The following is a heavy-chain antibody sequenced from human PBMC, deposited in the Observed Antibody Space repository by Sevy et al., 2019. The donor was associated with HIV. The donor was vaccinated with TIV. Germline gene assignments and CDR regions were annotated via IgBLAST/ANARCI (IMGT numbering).Heavy chain of an antibody. CDR3: ARGYHFANSGSEWGLDP. CDR2: GHYSGII. J-gene: IGHJ5*02. D-gene: IGHD3-22*01. CDR1: GGFIGSHY. Sequence: SETLSLTCTVSGGFIGSHYWNWIRQSPGKGPEWIGNGHYSGIINYNPSLKSRVTISVDTSKNQFSLRLSSVTAADTAVYYCARGYHFANSGSEWGLDPWGQGTQVTVSS. V-gene: IGHV4-59*11.